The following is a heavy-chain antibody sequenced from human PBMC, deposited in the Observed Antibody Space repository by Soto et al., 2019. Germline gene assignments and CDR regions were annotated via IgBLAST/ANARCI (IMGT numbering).Heavy chain of an antibody. J-gene: IGHJ4*02. CDR2: ISGSGGST. D-gene: IGHD6-13*01. Sequence: GGSLRLSCAASGFTFSSYAMSWVRQAPGKGLEWVSAISGSGGSTYYADSVKGRFTISRDNSKNTLYLQMNSLRAEDTAVYYCAKGSAVAGSGYCFDHCGQATLVTVPS. CDR1: GFTFSSYA. V-gene: IGHV3-23*01. CDR3: AKGSAVAGSGYCFDH.